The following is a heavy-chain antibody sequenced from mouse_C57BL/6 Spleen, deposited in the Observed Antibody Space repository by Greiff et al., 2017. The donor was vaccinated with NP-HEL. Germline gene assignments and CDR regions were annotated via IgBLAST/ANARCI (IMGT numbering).Heavy chain of an antibody. CDR2: IDPETGGT. D-gene: IGHD2-4*01. J-gene: IGHJ2*01. Sequence: VQLQESGAELVRPGASVTLSCKASGYTFTDYEMHWVKQTPVHGLEWIGAIDPETGGTAYNQKFKGKAILTADKSSSTAYMELRSLTSEDSAVYYCTRDDYESFFDFWGQGTTLTVSS. V-gene: IGHV1-15*01. CDR1: GYTFTDYE. CDR3: TRDDYESFFDF.